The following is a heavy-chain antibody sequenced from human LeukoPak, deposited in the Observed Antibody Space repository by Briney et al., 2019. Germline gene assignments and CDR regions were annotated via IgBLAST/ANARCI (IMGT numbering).Heavy chain of an antibody. D-gene: IGHD6-13*01. V-gene: IGHV4-61*10. Sequence: SQTLSLTCTVSGGSISSGSYYWSWIRQPAGKGLEWIGYIYYSGSTNYNPSLKSRVTISVDTSKNQFSLKLSSVTAADTAVYYCARTTEAHSWRTRYYDYYMDVWGKGTTVTVSS. J-gene: IGHJ6*03. CDR1: GGSISSGSYY. CDR3: ARTTEAHSWRTRYYDYYMDV. CDR2: IYYSGST.